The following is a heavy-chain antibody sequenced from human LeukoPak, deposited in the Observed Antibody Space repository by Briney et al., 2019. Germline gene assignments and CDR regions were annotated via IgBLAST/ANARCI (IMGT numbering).Heavy chain of an antibody. J-gene: IGHJ4*02. CDR3: TRNEH. Sequence: PVGSLRLSCGGSGISFSGSWMSWVRQASGKGPEWVANIKEDGSERYYVGSVRGRFTISRDNAKNSLHLQMNSLRAEDTAVYYCTRNEHWGQGTLVTVSS. V-gene: IGHV3-7*01. CDR2: IKEDGSER. CDR1: GISFSGSW.